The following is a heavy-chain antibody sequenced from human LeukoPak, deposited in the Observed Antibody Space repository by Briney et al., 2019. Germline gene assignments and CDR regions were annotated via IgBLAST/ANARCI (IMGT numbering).Heavy chain of an antibody. CDR3: ARATGYSSSWNTLVYYYYMDV. Sequence: PSETLSLTCAVYGGSFSGYYWSWIRQPPGKGLEWIGEINHSGSTNYNPSLKSRVTISVDTSKNQFSLKLSSVTAADTAVYYCARATGYSSSWNTLVYYYYMDVWGKGTTVTVSS. J-gene: IGHJ6*03. D-gene: IGHD6-13*01. CDR2: INHSGST. V-gene: IGHV4-34*01. CDR1: GGSFSGYY.